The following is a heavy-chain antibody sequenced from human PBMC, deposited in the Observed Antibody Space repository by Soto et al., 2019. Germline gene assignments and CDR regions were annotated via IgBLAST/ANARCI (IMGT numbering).Heavy chain of an antibody. J-gene: IGHJ5*02. D-gene: IGHD3-22*01. Sequence: GASVKVSCKASGYVFTTSAIHWVRQAAGQRLEWLGWINPATGDTKYSQDFRGRVTFTLDTSATTAYMALTSLTSHDTAVYYCARAAGRSKILTYYFDXWGQGTLVTVSX. CDR3: ARAAGRSKILTYYFDX. CDR2: INPATGDT. CDR1: GYVFTTSA. V-gene: IGHV1-3*01.